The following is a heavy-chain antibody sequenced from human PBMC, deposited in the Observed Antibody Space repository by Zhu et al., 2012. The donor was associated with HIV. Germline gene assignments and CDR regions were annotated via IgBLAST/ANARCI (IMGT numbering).Heavy chain of an antibody. V-gene: IGHV4-34*01. Sequence: QVQLQQWGAGLLKPSETLSLTCAVYGGSFSGFYWSWIRQPPGKGLEWIGEINHSGSVNYNPSLKSRVTISVDTSKNQFSLKLSSVTAADTALYYCARGDNHYASGSPAKGRYFQYWGQGTLVTVSS. CDR1: GGSFSGFY. D-gene: IGHD3-10*01. CDR3: ARGDNHYASGSPAKGRYFQY. J-gene: IGHJ1*01. CDR2: INHSGSV.